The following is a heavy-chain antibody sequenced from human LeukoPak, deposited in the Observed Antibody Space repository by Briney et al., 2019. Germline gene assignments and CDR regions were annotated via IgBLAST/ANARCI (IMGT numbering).Heavy chain of an antibody. Sequence: GGSLRLSCAASGFTFSSYAMSWVRQAPGKGLEWVSAISKSGGNTYYADSVRGRFTISRDNSKNTQYLQMNSLRAEDTAVYYCATSWGPDTSTSRWGRDGVDVWGQGTTVTVSS. V-gene: IGHV3-23*01. CDR2: ISKSGGNT. CDR3: ATSWGPDTSTSRWGRDGVDV. D-gene: IGHD3-16*01. CDR1: GFTFSSYA. J-gene: IGHJ6*02.